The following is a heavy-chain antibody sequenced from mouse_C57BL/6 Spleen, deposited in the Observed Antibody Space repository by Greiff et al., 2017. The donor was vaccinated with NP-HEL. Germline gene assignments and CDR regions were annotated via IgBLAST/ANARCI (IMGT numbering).Heavy chain of an antibody. Sequence: QVQLQQPGAELVMPGASVKLSCKASGYTFTSYWMHWVKQRPGQGLEWIGEIDPSDSYTNYNQKFKGKSTLTVDKSSSTAYMQLSSLTSEDSAVYYCARPHYGSSSAWFAYWGQGTLVTVSA. CDR2: IDPSDSYT. D-gene: IGHD1-1*01. CDR3: ARPHYGSSSAWFAY. J-gene: IGHJ3*01. CDR1: GYTFTSYW. V-gene: IGHV1-69*01.